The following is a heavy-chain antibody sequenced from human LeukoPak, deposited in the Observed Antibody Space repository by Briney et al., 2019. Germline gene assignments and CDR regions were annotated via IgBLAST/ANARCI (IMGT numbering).Heavy chain of an antibody. D-gene: IGHD4-11*01. CDR1: GGSISSYY. CDR2: IYTSGST. Sequence: SETLSLTCTVSGGSISSYYWSWIRQPPGKGLEWIGYIYTSGSTNYNPSLKSRVTISVDTSKNQFSLKLSSVTATDTAVYYCARLTATQYRGWFDPWGQGTLVTVSS. CDR3: ARLTATQYRGWFDP. V-gene: IGHV4-4*09. J-gene: IGHJ5*02.